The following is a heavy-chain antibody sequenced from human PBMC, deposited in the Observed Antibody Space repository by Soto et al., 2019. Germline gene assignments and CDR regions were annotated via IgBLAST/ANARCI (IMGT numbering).Heavy chain of an antibody. CDR3: ARDLSFVWWLGGFDC. CDR2: IKQDGSEK. CDR1: GFTFSNYW. D-gene: IGHD2-21*01. Sequence: EVQLVESGGGLVQPGGSLRLSCAASGFTFSNYWITWVRQAPGKGLEWVANIKQDGSEKYYVDSVKGRFTISRDNAKNSLYLQMNSLRAEDTAVYYCARDLSFVWWLGGFDCWGQGTLVTVSP. J-gene: IGHJ4*02. V-gene: IGHV3-7*01.